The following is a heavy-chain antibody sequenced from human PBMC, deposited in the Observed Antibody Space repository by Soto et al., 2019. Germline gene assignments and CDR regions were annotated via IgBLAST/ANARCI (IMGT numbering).Heavy chain of an antibody. D-gene: IGHD4-17*01. CDR1: GGTFSSYT. CDR2: IIPILGIA. V-gene: IGHV1-69*02. CDR3: AVNDYGDYSSHDY. Sequence: QVQLVQSGAEVKKPGSSVKVSCKASGGTFSSYTISWVRQAPGQGLEWMGRIIPILGIANYAQKFQGRVTMTADKSTSTAYMELSSLSSEDTAVYYCAVNDYGDYSSHDYWGQGTLVTVSS. J-gene: IGHJ4*02.